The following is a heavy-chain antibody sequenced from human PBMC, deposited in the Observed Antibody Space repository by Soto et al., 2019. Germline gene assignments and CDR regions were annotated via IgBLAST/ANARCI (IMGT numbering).Heavy chain of an antibody. V-gene: IGHV3-30-3*01. Sequence: GGSLRLSCAASGFTFSSYAMHWVRQAPGKGLEWVAVISYDGSNKYYADSVKGRFTISRDNSKNTLYLQMNSLRAEDTAVYYCARGHIGYCSRGSCYAYTGGFDYWGQGTLVTVSS. J-gene: IGHJ4*02. D-gene: IGHD2-15*01. CDR1: GFTFSSYA. CDR3: ARGHIGYCSRGSCYAYTGGFDY. CDR2: ISYDGSNK.